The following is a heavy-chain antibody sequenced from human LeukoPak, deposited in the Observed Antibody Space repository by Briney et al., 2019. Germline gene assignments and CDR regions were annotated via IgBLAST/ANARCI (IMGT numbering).Heavy chain of an antibody. D-gene: IGHD3-22*01. Sequence: GGSLRLSCAASGFTFSSYAMSWVRQAPGKGLEWVSAISGSGGSTYYAGSVKGRFTISRDNSKSTLYLQMNSLRAEDTAVYYCAKIGSSGYYPFDYWGQGTLVTVSS. CDR1: GFTFSSYA. J-gene: IGHJ4*02. CDR2: ISGSGGST. V-gene: IGHV3-23*01. CDR3: AKIGSSGYYPFDY.